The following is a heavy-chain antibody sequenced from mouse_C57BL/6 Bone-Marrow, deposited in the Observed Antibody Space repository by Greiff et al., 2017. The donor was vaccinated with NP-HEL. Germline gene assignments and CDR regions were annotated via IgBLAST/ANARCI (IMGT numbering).Heavy chain of an antibody. J-gene: IGHJ3*01. Sequence: QVQLKESGAELARPGASVKLSCKASGYTFTSYGISWVKQRTGQGLEWIGEIYPRSGNTYYNEKFKGKATLTADKSSSTAYMELRSLTSEDSAVYFCAYYHGSRGLAYWGQGTLVTVSA. V-gene: IGHV1-81*01. CDR1: GYTFTSYG. D-gene: IGHD1-1*01. CDR3: AYYHGSRGLAY. CDR2: IYPRSGNT.